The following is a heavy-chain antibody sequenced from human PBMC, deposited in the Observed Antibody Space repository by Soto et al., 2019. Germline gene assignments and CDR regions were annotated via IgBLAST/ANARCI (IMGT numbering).Heavy chain of an antibody. V-gene: IGHV4-30-4*01. CDR3: ARKIYYDSSGHDY. CDR1: GGSISSGDYY. J-gene: IGHJ4*02. D-gene: IGHD3-22*01. Sequence: SETLSLTCTVSGGSISSGDYYWSWIRQPPGKGLEWIGYIYYSGSTYYNPSLKSRVTISVDTSRNQFSLKLSSVTAADTAVYCCARKIYYDSSGHDYWGQGTLVTVSS. CDR2: IYYSGST.